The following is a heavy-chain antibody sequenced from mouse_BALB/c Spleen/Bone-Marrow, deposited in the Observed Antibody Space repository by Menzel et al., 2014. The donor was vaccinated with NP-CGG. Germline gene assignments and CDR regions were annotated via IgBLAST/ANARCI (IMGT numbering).Heavy chain of an antibody. J-gene: IGHJ3*01. D-gene: IGHD2-1*01. Sequence: VKLQESGAELVRPGASVTLSCKASGYTFTDYETHWVKQTPVHGLEWIGAIDPETGGTAFNQKFKGKATLTADKSSSTGCMELRSLTSEDSAVYYCTRWDGNYGWFAYWGQGTLVTVSA. CDR3: TRWDGNYGWFAY. CDR1: GYTFTDYE. V-gene: IGHV1-15*01. CDR2: IDPETGGT.